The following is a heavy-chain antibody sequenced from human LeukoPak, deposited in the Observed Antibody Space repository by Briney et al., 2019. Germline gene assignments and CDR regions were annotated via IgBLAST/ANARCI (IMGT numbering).Heavy chain of an antibody. CDR3: ARGPSAYCSGGSCYSGSPWFDP. J-gene: IGHJ5*02. D-gene: IGHD2-15*01. Sequence: GASVKVSCKASGYTFTIFDSNWVRQDTGQGLEWMGWMNPNSGNTGYAQKFQGRVTMTRNTSISTAYMELSSLRSEDTAVYYCARGPSAYCSGGSCYSGSPWFDPWGQGTLVTVSS. V-gene: IGHV1-8*01. CDR2: MNPNSGNT. CDR1: GYTFTIFD.